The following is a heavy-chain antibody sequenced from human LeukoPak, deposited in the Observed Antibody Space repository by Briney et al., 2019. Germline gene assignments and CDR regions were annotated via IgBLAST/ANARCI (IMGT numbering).Heavy chain of an antibody. V-gene: IGHV1-2*02. CDR1: GYTFTGDY. CDR2: INPNSGVT. Sequence: ASVKVSCKASGYTFTGDYMHWVRQAPGQGLEWMGWINPNSGVTKFAQRFQGRVTMTSDTSTSTAYLDLSSLRSDDTAVYYCATAVLYGGNDFDYWGQGTLVTVSS. CDR3: ATAVLYGGNDFDY. J-gene: IGHJ4*02. D-gene: IGHD5-12*01.